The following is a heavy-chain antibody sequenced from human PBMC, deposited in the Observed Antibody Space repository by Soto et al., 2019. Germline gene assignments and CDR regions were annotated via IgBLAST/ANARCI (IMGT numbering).Heavy chain of an antibody. D-gene: IGHD6-19*01. Sequence: GASVKVSCKASGYTSTSYGISWVRQAPGQGLEWMGWISAYNGNTDYAQKFQGRVSMTTDRSTSTAYMELRSLRSDDTAVYYCSRSGGYSSGWFDFDFWGQGTLVTVSS. CDR2: ISAYNGNT. J-gene: IGHJ4*02. CDR3: SRSGGYSSGWFDFDF. CDR1: GYTSTSYG. V-gene: IGHV1-18*01.